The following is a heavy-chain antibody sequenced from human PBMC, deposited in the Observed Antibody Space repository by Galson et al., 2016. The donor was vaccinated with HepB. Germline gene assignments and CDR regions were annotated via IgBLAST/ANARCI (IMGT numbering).Heavy chain of an antibody. CDR2: IYTNGST. J-gene: IGHJ6*03. D-gene: IGHD5-18*01. CDR3: ARDSSVDTYFYYYMDV. Sequence: TLSLTCTVSGDAISSGLYYWSWIRQPAGKGLEWIGRIYTNGSTSYNPSLKSRVTISVDPSKNQFSLELSSVTAADTAVYYCARDSSVDTYFYYYMDVWGKGTTVAVSS. V-gene: IGHV4-61*02. CDR1: GDAISSGLYY.